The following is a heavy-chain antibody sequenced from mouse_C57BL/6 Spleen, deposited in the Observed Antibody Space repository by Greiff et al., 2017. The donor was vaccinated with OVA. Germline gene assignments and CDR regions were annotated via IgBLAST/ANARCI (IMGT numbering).Heavy chain of an antibody. V-gene: IGHV1-50*01. D-gene: IGHD1-1*01. CDR2: IDPSDSYT. CDR3: ARLYGSTHYFDY. CDR1: GYTFTSYW. J-gene: IGHJ2*01. Sequence: VQLQQPGAELVKPGASVKLSCKASGYTFTSYWMQWVKQRPGQGLEWIGEIDPSDSYTNYNQKFKGKATLTVDTSSSTAYMQLSSLTSEDAAVYYCARLYGSTHYFDYWGQGTTLTVSS.